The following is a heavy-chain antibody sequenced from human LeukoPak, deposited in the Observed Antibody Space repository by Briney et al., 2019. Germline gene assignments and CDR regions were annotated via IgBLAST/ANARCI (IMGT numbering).Heavy chain of an antibody. J-gene: IGHJ5*02. CDR1: GFTFTSYA. CDR2: ISDGSAGT. Sequence: GGSLRLSXAASGFTFTSYAMNWVRQAPGKGLEWVSRISDGSAGTYYADSVKGRFTISRDNSKNTLYLQMNSLRAEDTAVYYCAKASGLRSFTLISWGLGTLVTVSS. D-gene: IGHD3-3*01. CDR3: AKASGLRSFTLIS. V-gene: IGHV3-23*01.